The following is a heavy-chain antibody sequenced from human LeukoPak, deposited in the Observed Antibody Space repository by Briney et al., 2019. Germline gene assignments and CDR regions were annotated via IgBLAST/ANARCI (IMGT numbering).Heavy chain of an antibody. Sequence: PSETLSLTCTVSGYSMSSGYYWGWIRQPPGKGLQWIGSIFHSGNSYYNPSLKSRVTISVDTSKNQFSLKLTSVTTADTAVYYCAGEDYFDSSGYASWRFDIWGQGTMVTVSS. CDR2: IFHSGNS. CDR1: GYSMSSGYY. V-gene: IGHV4-38-2*02. J-gene: IGHJ3*02. CDR3: AGEDYFDSSGYASWRFDI. D-gene: IGHD3-22*01.